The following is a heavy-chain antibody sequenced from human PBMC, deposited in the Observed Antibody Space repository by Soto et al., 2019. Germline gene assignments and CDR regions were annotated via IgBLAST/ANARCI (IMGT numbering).Heavy chain of an antibody. CDR2: IYYSGST. CDR3: ARDTEGSGSYYNWFDP. CDR1: GGSISSGGYY. Sequence: QVQLQESGPGLVKPSQTLSLTCTVSGGSISSGGYYWSWIRQHPGKGLEWIGYIYYSGSTYYNPSLKSRVTISVDTSKNQFSLKLSSLTAADTAVYYCARDTEGSGSYYNWFDPWGQGTLVTVSS. V-gene: IGHV4-31*03. D-gene: IGHD3-10*01. J-gene: IGHJ5*02.